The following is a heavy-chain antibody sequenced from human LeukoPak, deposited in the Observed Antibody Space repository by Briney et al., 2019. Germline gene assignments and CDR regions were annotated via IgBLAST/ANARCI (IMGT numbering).Heavy chain of an antibody. CDR3: ARVRRSGYSSSSPFDY. CDR1: GGSISSSGYY. D-gene: IGHD6-6*01. V-gene: IGHV4-39*07. J-gene: IGHJ4*02. Sequence: SETLSLTCTVSGGSISSSGYYWGWIRQPPGKGLEWIGSIFYSGSTYYNPSLKSRVTISIDTSKNQFSLKLSSVTAADTAVYYCARVRRSGYSSSSPFDYWGQGTLVTVSS. CDR2: IFYSGST.